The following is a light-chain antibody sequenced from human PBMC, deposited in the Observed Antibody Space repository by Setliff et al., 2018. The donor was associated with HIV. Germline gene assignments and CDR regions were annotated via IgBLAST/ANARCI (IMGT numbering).Light chain of an antibody. CDR1: QGIASA. V-gene: IGKV1-13*02. J-gene: IGKJ2*03. Sequence: AIQLTQSPSSLSTSIGDRVTITCRASQGIASALAWYQQKPGKAPKLLIYDASSLKSGVPSRFSGSGSGTDFTLTISSLQPEDFATYYCQHFSSYVGFRFGQGTKVDIK. CDR3: QHFSSYVGFR. CDR2: DAS.